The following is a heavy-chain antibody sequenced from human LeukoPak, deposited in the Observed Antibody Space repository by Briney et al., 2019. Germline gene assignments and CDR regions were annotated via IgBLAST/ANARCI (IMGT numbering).Heavy chain of an antibody. D-gene: IGHD2-15*01. V-gene: IGHV5-51*01. CDR2: IYPGDSDS. Sequence: GESLKISCKGSGYSFSTSWIGWARQMPGKGLEWMGIIYPGDSDSRYSPSFQGQVTISADKSITTAYLQWGSLKASDTAMYYCASSVVVAARRGFDSWGQGTLVTVSS. J-gene: IGHJ4*02. CDR1: GYSFSTSW. CDR3: ASSVVVAARRGFDS.